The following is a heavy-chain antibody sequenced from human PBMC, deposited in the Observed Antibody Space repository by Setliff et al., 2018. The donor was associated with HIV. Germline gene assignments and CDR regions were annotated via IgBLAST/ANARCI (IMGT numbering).Heavy chain of an antibody. V-gene: IGHV3-30-3*01. CDR2: ISYDGNNK. Sequence: GESLKISCAASGFTFSTYAMHWVRQAPGKGLEWVSVISYDGNNKYYADSVKGRFTISRDNSKNTLYLQMNSLRAEDTAVYYCARETMYDSRGYLSHYFDYWGQGTPVTVSS. D-gene: IGHD3-22*01. J-gene: IGHJ4*02. CDR3: ARETMYDSRGYLSHYFDY. CDR1: GFTFSTYA.